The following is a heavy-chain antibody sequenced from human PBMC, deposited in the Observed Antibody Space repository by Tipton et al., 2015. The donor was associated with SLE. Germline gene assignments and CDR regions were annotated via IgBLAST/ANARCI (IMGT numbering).Heavy chain of an antibody. CDR1: GESFSGYY. J-gene: IGHJ5*02. V-gene: IGHV4-34*01. Sequence: TLSLTCAVYGESFSGYYWSWIRQPPGKGLQWIGEIHHSGSTNYNPSLKSRVTISVDASKKQFSLKLSSVTAADTAVYYCARKGYDFWSASNWFDPWGQGTLVTVSS. CDR2: IHHSGST. CDR3: ARKGYDFWSASNWFDP. D-gene: IGHD3-3*01.